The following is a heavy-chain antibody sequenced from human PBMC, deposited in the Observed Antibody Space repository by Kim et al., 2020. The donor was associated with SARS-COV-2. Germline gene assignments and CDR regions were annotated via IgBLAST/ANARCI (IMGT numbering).Heavy chain of an antibody. CDR3: ARDIGADYGDYFDY. D-gene: IGHD4-17*01. Sequence: ASVKVSCKASGYTFTSYAMNWVRQAPGQGLEWMGWINTNTGNPTYAQGFPGRVVFSLDTSVSTAYLQISSLRAEDTAVYYCARDIGADYGDYFDYWGQGTLVTVSS. V-gene: IGHV7-4-1*02. CDR1: GYTFTSYA. CDR2: INTNTGNP. J-gene: IGHJ4*02.